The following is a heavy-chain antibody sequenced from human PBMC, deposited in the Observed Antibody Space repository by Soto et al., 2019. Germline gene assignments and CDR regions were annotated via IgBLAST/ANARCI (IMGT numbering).Heavy chain of an antibody. CDR3: ARQRYYDGSRDL. J-gene: IGHJ4*02. CDR1: GGSISSYY. Sequence: LSLTCTVSGGSISSYYWSVIRQPPGKGLEWIGYIYYSGSTNYNPSLKSRVTISVDTSKNQFSLKLSSVTAADTAVYYCARQRYYDGSRDLWGQGTLVTVSS. V-gene: IGHV4-59*08. D-gene: IGHD3-22*01. CDR2: IYYSGST.